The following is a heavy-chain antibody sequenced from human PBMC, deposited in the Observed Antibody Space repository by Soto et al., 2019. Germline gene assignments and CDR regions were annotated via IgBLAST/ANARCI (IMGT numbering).Heavy chain of an antibody. CDR1: GDTFSSYT. CDR3: ARVPGKGWGSLFVDKNYYYSGMDV. V-gene: IGHV1-69*06. J-gene: IGHJ6*02. CDR2: IMPMFGTA. Sequence: QVQLVQSGAEVKKPGSSVKVSCKASGDTFSSYTISWVRQAPGQGLEWMGEIMPMFGTANYAQKFLGRVTITADKSTSTAYMQLSSLRSEDTAVYYCARVPGKGWGSLFVDKNYYYSGMDVWGQGTTVTVSS. D-gene: IGHD3-16*01.